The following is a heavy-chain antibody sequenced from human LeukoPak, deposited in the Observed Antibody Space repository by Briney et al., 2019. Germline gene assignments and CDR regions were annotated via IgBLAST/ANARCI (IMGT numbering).Heavy chain of an antibody. J-gene: IGHJ6*03. D-gene: IGHD6-13*01. Sequence: GGSLRLSCAASGFTVSSNYMSCVRQAPGKGLEWVSVIYSGGSTYYADSVKGRFTISRDNSKNTLYLQMNSLRAEDTAVYYCARDLRGNVAAVNYYYMDVWGRGTTVTVSS. CDR1: GFTVSSNY. CDR2: IYSGGST. V-gene: IGHV3-66*02. CDR3: ARDLRGNVAAVNYYYMDV.